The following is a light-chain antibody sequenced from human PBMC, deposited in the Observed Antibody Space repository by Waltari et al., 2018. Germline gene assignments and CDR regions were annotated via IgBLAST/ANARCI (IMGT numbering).Light chain of an antibody. CDR1: SSNIGNNV. CDR3: AAWDDSLNGWV. J-gene: IGLJ3*02. Sequence: QSVLTQPPSVSEAPRQRVTISCSGSSSNIGNNVVNWYQQLPGKAPKLLIYYVDLLPSGVSDRSSGSKSGTSASLAISGLQSEDEADYYCAAWDDSLNGWVFGGGTKLTVL. V-gene: IGLV1-36*01. CDR2: YVD.